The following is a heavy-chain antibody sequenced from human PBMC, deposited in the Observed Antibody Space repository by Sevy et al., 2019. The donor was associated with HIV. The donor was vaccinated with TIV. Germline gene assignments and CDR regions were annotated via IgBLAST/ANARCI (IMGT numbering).Heavy chain of an antibody. CDR2: ISSSGSTI. CDR3: ARSYSGQDY. CDR1: GFTFSSYE. Sequence: GGSLSLSCAASGFTFSSYEMNWVRQAPGKGLEWVSYISSSGSTIYYADSVKGRFTISRDNAKNSLYLQMNSLRAEDTAVYYCARSYSGQDYWGQGTLVTVSS. D-gene: IGHD1-26*01. V-gene: IGHV3-48*03. J-gene: IGHJ4*02.